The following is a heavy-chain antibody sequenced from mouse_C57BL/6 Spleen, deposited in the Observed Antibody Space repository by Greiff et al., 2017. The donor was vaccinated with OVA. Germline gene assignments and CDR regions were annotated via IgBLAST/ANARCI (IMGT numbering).Heavy chain of an antibody. J-gene: IGHJ4*01. D-gene: IGHD3-3*01. CDR3: ARYPLGYAMDY. CDR1: GFTFTAYY. V-gene: IGHV7-3*01. Sequence: EVMLVESGGGLVQPGGSLSLSCAASGFTFTAYYMSWVRQPPGKALEWLGFIRNKANGYTTEYSASVKGRFTISRDNSQSILYLQMNALRAEDSATYYCARYPLGYAMDYWGQGTSVTVAS. CDR2: IRNKANGYTT.